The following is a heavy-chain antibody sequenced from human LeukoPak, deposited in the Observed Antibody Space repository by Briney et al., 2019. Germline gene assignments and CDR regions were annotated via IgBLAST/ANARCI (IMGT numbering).Heavy chain of an antibody. CDR2: INHSGST. CDR1: GASFSGYY. V-gene: IGHV4-34*01. CDR3: ASVRYGSGSSEYYFDY. Sequence: SETLSLTCAVYGASFSGYYWSWIRQPPGKGLEWIGEINHSGSTNYNPSLKSRVTISVDTSKNQFSLKLSSVTAADTAVYYCASVRYGSGSSEYYFDYWGQGTLVTVSS. J-gene: IGHJ4*02. D-gene: IGHD3-10*01.